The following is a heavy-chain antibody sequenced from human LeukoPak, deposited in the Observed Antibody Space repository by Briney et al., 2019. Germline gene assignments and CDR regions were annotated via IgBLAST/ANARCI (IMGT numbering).Heavy chain of an antibody. J-gene: IGHJ4*02. CDR3: ARYSGNYRNFDY. Sequence: PSETLSLTCTVSSGSISSYDYYWTWIRQHPGKGLEWIGYIYHSGTTYYNPSLQSRVTISVDTSENQFSLKLTAVTAADSAMYYCARYSGNYRNFDYWGPGTLVTVSS. D-gene: IGHD1-26*01. CDR1: SGSISSYDYY. V-gene: IGHV4-31*03. CDR2: IYHSGTT.